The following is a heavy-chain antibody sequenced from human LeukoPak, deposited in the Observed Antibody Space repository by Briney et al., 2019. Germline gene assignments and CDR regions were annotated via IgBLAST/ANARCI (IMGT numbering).Heavy chain of an antibody. J-gene: IGHJ4*02. CDR3: ARDRPYYFGSGSYYDGFDS. D-gene: IGHD3-10*01. CDR2: FYRSGST. Sequence: PSDDLFLTGSVSGRSIIRYQWGWIRQPPGKGLEGIGLFYRSGSTNYNPSLKSRVNISLDTSKKQFSLKLRSVTAADTALYYCARDRPYYFGSGSYYDGFDSWGEGTLVTVSS. V-gene: IGHV4-59*01. CDR1: GRSIIRYQ.